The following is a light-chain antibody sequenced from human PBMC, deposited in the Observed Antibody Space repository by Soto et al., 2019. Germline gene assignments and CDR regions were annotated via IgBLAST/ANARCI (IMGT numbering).Light chain of an antibody. V-gene: IGLV1-40*01. J-gene: IGLJ2*01. CDR3: QSFGNTLSAEV. Sequence: QSVLTQSPSVSGAPGQRVTISCTGSSANIGAGYDVHWYQQLPGTAPKLLIYGNINRPSGVPDRFSASNSGTSASLAITGLQAEDEADYYCQSFGNTLSAEVFGGGTKLTVL. CDR2: GNI. CDR1: SANIGAGYD.